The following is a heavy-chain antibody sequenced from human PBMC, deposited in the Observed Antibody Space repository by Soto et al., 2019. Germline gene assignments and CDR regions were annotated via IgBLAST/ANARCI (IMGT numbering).Heavy chain of an antibody. CDR3: AILDCISTSCYYYYYYSMDV. V-gene: IGHV1-69*13. CDR2: IIPIFDTA. CDR1: GGTFSSYA. J-gene: IGHJ6*02. D-gene: IGHD2-2*01. Sequence: SVKVSCKTSGGTFSSYAISWVRQAPGQGLEWMGGIIPIFDTANYAQKFQGRVTITADESTSTAYMELSSLRSEDTAVYYCAILDCISTSCYYYYYYSMDVWGQGTTVTVSS.